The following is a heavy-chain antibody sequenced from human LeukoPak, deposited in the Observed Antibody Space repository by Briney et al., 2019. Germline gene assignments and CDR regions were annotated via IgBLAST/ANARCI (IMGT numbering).Heavy chain of an antibody. CDR1: GFTFSSYW. CDR3: ARDNGGVVPAAILDY. D-gene: IGHD2-2*01. CDR2: INSDGSST. Sequence: GGSLRLSCAASGFTFSSYWMHWVRQAPGKGLVWVSRINSDGSSTSYADSVKGRFTISRDNSKNTLYLQMNSLRAEDTAVYYCARDNGGVVPAAILDYWGQGTLVTVSS. J-gene: IGHJ4*02. V-gene: IGHV3-74*01.